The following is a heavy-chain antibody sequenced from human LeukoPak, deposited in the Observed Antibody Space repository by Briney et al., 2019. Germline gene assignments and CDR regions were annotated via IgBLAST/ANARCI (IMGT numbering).Heavy chain of an antibody. CDR2: VYYSGST. CDR1: GGSINSGDYY. CDR3: ARDTAAAGFYWYFDL. V-gene: IGHV4-30-4*08. J-gene: IGHJ2*01. Sequence: PSETLSLTCTVSGGSINSGDYYWSWIRQPPGKGLEWIGYVYYSGSTYYNPSLKSRVTMSVDTSKNQFSLKLSSVTAADTAVYYCARDTAAAGFYWYFDLWGRGTLVTVSS. D-gene: IGHD6-13*01.